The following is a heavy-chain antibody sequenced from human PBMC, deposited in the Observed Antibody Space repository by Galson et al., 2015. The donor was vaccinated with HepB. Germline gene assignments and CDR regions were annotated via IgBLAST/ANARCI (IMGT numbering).Heavy chain of an antibody. CDR3: GRSSPALFY. V-gene: IGHV3-7*03. J-gene: IGHJ4*02. Sequence: SLRLSCAVSGFTFSSYWMSWVRQTPGKGLEWVAHINEDGSERYYVDSVKGRFTISRDNAINSLFLQINSLRADDTAVYYCGRSSPALFYWGQGALVTVAS. CDR2: INEDGSER. D-gene: IGHD2-2*01. CDR1: GFTFSSYW.